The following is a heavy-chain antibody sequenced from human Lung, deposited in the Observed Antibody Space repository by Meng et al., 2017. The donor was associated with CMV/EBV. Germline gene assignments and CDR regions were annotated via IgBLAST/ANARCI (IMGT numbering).Heavy chain of an antibody. CDR2: IDDTGRT. CDR3: ARLTGTVYVHWFDS. J-gene: IGHJ5*01. Sequence: SXTXSLXCAVYGVSFSGSYWHWIRQPPGMSLEWIGEIDDTGRTKYSPSLNSRVTMLLDTSKKQFSLKLSSVTAADTAVYYCARLTGTVYVHWFDSWGQGTXVTVSS. D-gene: IGHD1-7*01. CDR1: GVSFSGSY. V-gene: IGHV4-34*01.